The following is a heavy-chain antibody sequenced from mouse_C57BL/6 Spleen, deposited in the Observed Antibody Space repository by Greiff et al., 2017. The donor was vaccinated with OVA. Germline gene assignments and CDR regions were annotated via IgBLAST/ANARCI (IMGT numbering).Heavy chain of an antibody. CDR3: AKKGDGGNYFDY. CDR2: IWRGGST. J-gene: IGHJ2*01. D-gene: IGHD3-3*01. Sequence: QVQLQQSGPGLVQPSQSLSITCTVSGFSLTSYGVHWVRQSPGKGLEWLGVIWRGGSTDYNAAFMSRLSITKANAKSQVFFKMNSLQADDTAIYYCAKKGDGGNYFDYWGQGTTLTVSS. V-gene: IGHV2-5*01. CDR1: GFSLTSYG.